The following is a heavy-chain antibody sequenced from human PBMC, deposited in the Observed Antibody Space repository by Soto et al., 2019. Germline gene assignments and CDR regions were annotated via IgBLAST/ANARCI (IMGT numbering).Heavy chain of an antibody. Sequence: SETLSLTCTVSGGSISSGGYYWSWIRQHPGKGLEWIGYIYYSGSTYYNPSLKSRVTISVDTSKNQFSLKLSSVTAADTAVYYCARDTRFLDSYDSRGALDYGGQGTLVTVPS. CDR2: IYYSGST. V-gene: IGHV4-31*03. CDR3: ARDTRFLDSYDSRGALDY. CDR1: GGSISSGGYY. J-gene: IGHJ4*02. D-gene: IGHD3-22*01.